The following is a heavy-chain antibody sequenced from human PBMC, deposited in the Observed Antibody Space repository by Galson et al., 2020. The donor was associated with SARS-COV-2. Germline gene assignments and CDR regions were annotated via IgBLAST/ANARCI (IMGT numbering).Heavy chain of an antibody. CDR3: ASLLEVPAAGYGMDV. CDR2: ISSSSSTI. V-gene: IGHV3-48*01. Sequence: GGSLRLSCAASGYTFSSYSMNWVSQAPGKGLEWVSYISSSSSTIYYAYSVKGRFTISRDNAKNSLYLQMNSMRAEDTAVYYCASLLEVPAAGYGMDVWGQGTTVTVAS. CDR1: GYTFSSYS. J-gene: IGHJ6*02. D-gene: IGHD2-2*01.